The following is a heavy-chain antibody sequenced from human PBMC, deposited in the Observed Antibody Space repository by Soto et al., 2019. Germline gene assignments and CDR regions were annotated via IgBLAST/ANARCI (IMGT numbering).Heavy chain of an antibody. V-gene: IGHV3-74*01. Sequence: GGSLRLSCAASGFNFRGYWMHWVRQRPGEGLVWVSQINTDGSSTNYADSVKGRFTISRDNARNTLYLQMNSLRAEDTAVYYCARDSKPYYCDYWGQGVLVTVSS. J-gene: IGHJ4*02. CDR3: ARDSKPYYCDY. CDR2: INTDGSST. CDR1: GFNFRGYW.